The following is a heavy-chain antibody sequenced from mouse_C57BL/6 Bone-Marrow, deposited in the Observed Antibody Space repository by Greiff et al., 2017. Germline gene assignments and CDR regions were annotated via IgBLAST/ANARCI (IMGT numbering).Heavy chain of an antibody. V-gene: IGHV14-4*01. Sequence: DVQLQESGAELVRPGASVKLSCTASGFNIKDDYMHWVKQRPEQGLEWIGWIDPENGDTEYASKFQGKATITADTSSNTAYLQLSSLTSEDTAVYYCTSMVTTPYYAMDYWGQGTSVTVSS. J-gene: IGHJ4*01. D-gene: IGHD2-1*01. CDR3: TSMVTTPYYAMDY. CDR1: GFNIKDDY. CDR2: IDPENGDT.